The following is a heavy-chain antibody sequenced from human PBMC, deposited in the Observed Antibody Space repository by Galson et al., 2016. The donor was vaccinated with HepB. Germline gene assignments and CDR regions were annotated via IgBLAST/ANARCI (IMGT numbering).Heavy chain of an antibody. CDR2: IKQDGSEK. D-gene: IGHD1-1*01. CDR3: ACPTGGNWTDY. V-gene: IGHV3-7*05. J-gene: IGHJ4*02. Sequence: LRLSCAASGFTFNSYWMAWVRQAPGKGPEWVANIKQDGSEKYYVDSVKGRFTISRDNAKNSLYLQMNSLRVEDTAVYYCACPTGGNWTDYWGQGTLVTVSS. CDR1: GFTFNSYW.